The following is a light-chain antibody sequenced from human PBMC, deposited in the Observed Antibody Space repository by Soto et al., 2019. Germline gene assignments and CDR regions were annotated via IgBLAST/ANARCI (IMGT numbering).Light chain of an antibody. CDR3: SSYTSSSTLYV. J-gene: IGLJ1*01. CDR1: SSDVGGYNY. Sequence: QSALTQPASVSGSPGQSITISCTGTSSDVGGYNYVSWYQQHPGKAPKLMIYDVSNRPSGVSNRFSGSKSGNTASLTISGLRGEDGADYYCSSYTSSSTLYVFGTGTKLTVL. V-gene: IGLV2-14*01. CDR2: DVS.